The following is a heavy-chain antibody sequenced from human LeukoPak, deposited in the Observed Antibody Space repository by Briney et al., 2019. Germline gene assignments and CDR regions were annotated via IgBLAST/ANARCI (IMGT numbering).Heavy chain of an antibody. D-gene: IGHD6-6*01. V-gene: IGHV1-46*01. CDR2: INPSGGST. Sequence: ASEKVSCKASVYTFSTYYIHWVRQAPGQGLEWMGIINPSGGSTDYAQKFQGRVTITRDMSTGTVYMELSSLRSEDTAVYYCARVASIEAIGDHWGQGTLVTVSS. J-gene: IGHJ4*02. CDR3: ARVASIEAIGDH. CDR1: VYTFSTYY.